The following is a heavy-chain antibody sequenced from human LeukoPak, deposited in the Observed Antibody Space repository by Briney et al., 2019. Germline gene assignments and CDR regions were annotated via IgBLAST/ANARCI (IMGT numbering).Heavy chain of an antibody. V-gene: IGHV3-30*02. CDR1: GFIFSSYG. Sequence: GGSLRLSCAASGFIFSSYGMHWVRQAPGKGLEWVAFTRFDGSSKYYADSVKGRFTISRDNSKNTLYPQMNSLRPEDTAVYYCAKDRGTRWYNAMDVWGQGTTVSVSS. CDR2: TRFDGSSK. D-gene: IGHD3-10*01. J-gene: IGHJ6*02. CDR3: AKDRGTRWYNAMDV.